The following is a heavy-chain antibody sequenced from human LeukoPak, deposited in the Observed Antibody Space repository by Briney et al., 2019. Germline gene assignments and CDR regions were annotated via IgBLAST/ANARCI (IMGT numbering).Heavy chain of an antibody. CDR3: ARGHFIVATGVYYFDY. CDR2: IYYAGGT. Sequence: SETLSFTCTVSGGSVTSDYCSWVRQPPGKGMEWIGYIYYAGGTNYNPSLESRVTISVDTSKNQFSLKLRSVTAADTAVYYCARGHFIVATGVYYFDYWGPGTLVTVSS. D-gene: IGHD6-13*01. J-gene: IGHJ4*02. CDR1: GGSVTSDY. V-gene: IGHV4-59*02.